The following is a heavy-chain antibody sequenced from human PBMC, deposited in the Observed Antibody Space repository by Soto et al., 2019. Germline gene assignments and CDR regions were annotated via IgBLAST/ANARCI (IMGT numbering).Heavy chain of an antibody. V-gene: IGHV1-2*02. J-gene: IGHJ5*02. Sequence: ASVKVSCKASGYTFTGYYMHWVRQAPGQGLEWMGWISPNSGGTNYAQKFQGRVTMTRDTSISTAYMELSRLRSDDTAVYYCARRDYDFWSGYSQAWFDPWGQGTLVTVSS. D-gene: IGHD3-3*01. CDR3: ARRDYDFWSGYSQAWFDP. CDR1: GYTFTGYY. CDR2: ISPNSGGT.